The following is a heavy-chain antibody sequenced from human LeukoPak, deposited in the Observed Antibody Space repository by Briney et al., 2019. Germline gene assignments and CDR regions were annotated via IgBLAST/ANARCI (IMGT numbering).Heavy chain of an antibody. CDR2: INSDGSST. CDR3: ARDASGVWASYYFDY. D-gene: IGHD2-8*01. CDR1: GFTFSSYW. J-gene: IGHJ4*02. Sequence: GGSLRLSCAASGFTFSSYWMHWVRQAPGKGLVWVSRINSDGSSTSYADSVKGRFTISRDNAKNSLYLQMNSLRAEDTAVYYCARDASGVWASYYFDYWGQGTLVTVSS. V-gene: IGHV3-74*01.